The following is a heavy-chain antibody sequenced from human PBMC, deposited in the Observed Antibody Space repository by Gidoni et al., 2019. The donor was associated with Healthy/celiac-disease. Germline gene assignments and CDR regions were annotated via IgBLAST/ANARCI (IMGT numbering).Heavy chain of an antibody. V-gene: IGHV3-21*01. CDR2: ISSSSSYI. CDR1: GFTFSSYS. Sequence: EVQLVESGGGLVKPGGSLSLSCAASGFTFSSYSINWVRQAPGKGLEWVSSISSSSSYIYYADSVKGRFTISRDNAKNSLYLQMNSLRAEDTAVYYCARVYRGSYYSPLGYWGQGTLVTVSS. D-gene: IGHD1-26*01. CDR3: ARVYRGSYYSPLGY. J-gene: IGHJ4*02.